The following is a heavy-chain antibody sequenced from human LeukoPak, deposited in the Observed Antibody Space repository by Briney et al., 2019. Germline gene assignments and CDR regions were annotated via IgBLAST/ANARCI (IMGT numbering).Heavy chain of an antibody. Sequence: WASVKVSCKASGYTFTNYYMHWVRQAPGQGLEWMGMINPSGGSTTYAQRFQGRVTMTRDTSTSTVYMELSILRSEDTAVYYCAREGTFSSPRNWFDPWGQGTLVTDSS. CDR2: INPSGGST. CDR1: GYTFTNYY. V-gene: IGHV1-46*01. CDR3: AREGTFSSPRNWFDP. D-gene: IGHD6-13*01. J-gene: IGHJ5*02.